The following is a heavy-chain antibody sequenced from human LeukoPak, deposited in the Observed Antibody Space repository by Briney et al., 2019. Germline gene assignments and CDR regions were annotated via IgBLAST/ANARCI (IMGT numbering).Heavy chain of an antibody. V-gene: IGHV4-39*01. J-gene: IGHJ1*01. CDR2: IYYSGST. Sequence: SETLSLTCTVSGGSISSSSYYWGWIRQPPGKGLEWIGSIYYSGSTYYNPSLKSRVTISVDTSKNQFSLKLSSVTAADTAVYYCAGTNYDFRSYPPGWAEYFQHWGQGTLVTVSS. CDR3: AGTNYDFRSYPPGWAEYFQH. CDR1: GGSISSSSYY. D-gene: IGHD3-3*01.